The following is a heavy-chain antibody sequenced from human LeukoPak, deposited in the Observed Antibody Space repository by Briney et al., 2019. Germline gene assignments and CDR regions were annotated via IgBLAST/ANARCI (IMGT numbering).Heavy chain of an antibody. CDR3: ARDPVSRSNY. Sequence: GGSLRLSCAASGFTFSRYTMNWVRQSPGKGLEWVSSISSSGYYIYYADSVKGRFTISRDNAKNSLYLQMNSLRAEDTAVYYCARDPVSRSNYWGQGTPVTVSS. V-gene: IGHV3-21*01. J-gene: IGHJ4*02. D-gene: IGHD6-6*01. CDR2: ISSSGYYI. CDR1: GFTFSRYT.